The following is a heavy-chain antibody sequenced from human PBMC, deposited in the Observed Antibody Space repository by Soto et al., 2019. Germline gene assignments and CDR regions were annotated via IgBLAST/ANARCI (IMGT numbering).Heavy chain of an antibody. J-gene: IGHJ4*02. V-gene: IGHV2-5*02. CDR2: IYWDDDK. CDR1: GFSLSTSGVG. CDR3: LHYGGTRWGDY. Sequence: QITLKESGPTLVKPTQTLTLTCTLSGFSLSTSGVGVGWIRQPPERALKWMALIYWDDDKRYSASLQSRLTITKDTSKNQVVLTTSYRAPGDTATYYCLHYGGTRWGDYWGQGTLVTVSS. D-gene: IGHD3-16*01.